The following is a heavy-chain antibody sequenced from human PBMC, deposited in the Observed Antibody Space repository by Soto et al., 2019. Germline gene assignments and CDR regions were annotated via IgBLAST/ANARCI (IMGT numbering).Heavy chain of an antibody. Sequence: QVQLVQSGAEVKKPGASVKVAFKACGYTFTSYAMHWVRQAPGQRLEWMGWINAGNGNTKYSQKFQGRVTITRDTSASTAYMELSSLRSEDTAVFYCARSSSWYVFDYWGQGTLVTFSS. J-gene: IGHJ4*02. CDR3: ARSSSWYVFDY. CDR2: INAGNGNT. V-gene: IGHV1-3*01. D-gene: IGHD6-13*01. CDR1: GYTFTSYA.